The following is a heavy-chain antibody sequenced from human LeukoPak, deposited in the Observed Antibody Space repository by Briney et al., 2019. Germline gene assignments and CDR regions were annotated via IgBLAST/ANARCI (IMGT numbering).Heavy chain of an antibody. V-gene: IGHV3-74*01. J-gene: IGHJ6*02. CDR3: ARGAHYGMDI. CDR2: VNSDGSST. CDR1: GFTFSVYW. Sequence: GGSLRLSCAASGFTFSVYWLHWVRQAPGKGLVWVSHVNSDGSSTRNADSVKGRFTISRDNAKNTLYLQMNTLRAEDTAAYYCARGAHYGMDIWGQGTTVTVSS.